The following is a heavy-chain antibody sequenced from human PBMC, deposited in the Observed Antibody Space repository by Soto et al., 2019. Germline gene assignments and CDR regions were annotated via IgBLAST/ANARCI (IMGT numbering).Heavy chain of an antibody. V-gene: IGHV1-3*01. Sequence: PSVKVSCKTPGYIFTRYNIHWVRQAPGQRLEWMAWINVGSGNTNYAQKFQERVTITRDMSTSTAYMELSSLRSEDTAVYYCARDLGGWPDYWGQGTLVTVSS. CDR3: ARDLGGWPDY. J-gene: IGHJ4*02. CDR2: INVGSGNT. D-gene: IGHD2-15*01. CDR1: GYIFTRYN.